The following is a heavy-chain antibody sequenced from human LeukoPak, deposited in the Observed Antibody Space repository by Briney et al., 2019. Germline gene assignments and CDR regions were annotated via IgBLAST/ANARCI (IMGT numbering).Heavy chain of an antibody. CDR3: ARSTGHDY. J-gene: IGHJ4*02. Sequence: GGSLRLSCAASGFTFDGYAMHWVRQAPGKGLEWVSGISWNSGSIGYADSVKGRFTISRDNAKNSLYLQMNSLRAEDTALYYCARSTGHDYWGQGTLVTVSS. V-gene: IGHV3-9*01. D-gene: IGHD2-2*01. CDR2: ISWNSGSI. CDR1: GFTFDGYA.